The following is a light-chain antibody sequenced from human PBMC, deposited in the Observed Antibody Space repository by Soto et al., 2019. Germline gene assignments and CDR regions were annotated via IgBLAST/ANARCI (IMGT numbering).Light chain of an antibody. CDR1: QSISSW. J-gene: IGKJ4*01. V-gene: IGKV1-5*01. CDR3: QQFNNYPLT. Sequence: IHLVPIPSTPSAHLGDRETITCRASQSISSWLAWYQQKPGKAPKLLIYDASSLESGVPSRFSGSGSGTDFTLTISSLQPEDFATYYCQQFNNYPLTFGGGTKVDNK. CDR2: DAS.